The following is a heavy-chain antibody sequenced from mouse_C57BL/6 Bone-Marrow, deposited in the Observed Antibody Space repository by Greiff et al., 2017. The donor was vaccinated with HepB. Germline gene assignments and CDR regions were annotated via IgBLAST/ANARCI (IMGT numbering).Heavy chain of an antibody. CDR1: GYSITSGYY. V-gene: IGHV3-6*01. D-gene: IGHD1-1*01. CDR2: ISYDGSN. J-gene: IGHJ4*01. Sequence: EESGPGLVKPSQSLSLTCSVTGYSITSGYYWNWIRQFPGNKLEWMGYISYDGSNNYNPSLKNRISITRDTSKNQFFLKLNSVTTEDTATYYCARGRYGSSHAMDYWGQGTSVTVSS. CDR3: ARGRYGSSHAMDY.